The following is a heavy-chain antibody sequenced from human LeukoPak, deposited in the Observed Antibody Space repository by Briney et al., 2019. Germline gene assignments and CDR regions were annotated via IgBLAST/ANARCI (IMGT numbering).Heavy chain of an antibody. CDR2: IYTSGST. Sequence: SETLSLTCTVSGGSISSGSYYWSWIRQPAGTGLEWIGRIYTSGSTNYNPSLKSRVTISVDTSKNQFSLKLSSVTAAGTAVYYCARDLSSSSFDYWGQGTLVTVSS. D-gene: IGHD6-6*01. CDR3: ARDLSSSSFDY. J-gene: IGHJ4*02. CDR1: GGSISSGSYY. V-gene: IGHV4-61*02.